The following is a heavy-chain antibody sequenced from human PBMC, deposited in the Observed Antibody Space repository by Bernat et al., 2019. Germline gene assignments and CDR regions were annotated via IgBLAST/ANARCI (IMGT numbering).Heavy chain of an antibody. CDR1: GFTFSNAW. J-gene: IGHJ5*02. CDR3: TTDVVVTRAATNNWFDP. V-gene: IGHV3-15*07. D-gene: IGHD2-21*02. CDR2: IKSKTDGVTT. Sequence: EVQLVESGGGLVKPGGSLRLSCAASGFTFSNAWMNWVRQAPGKGLEWVGRIKSKTDGVTTDYAAPVKGRFTISRDDSKNTLYLQMNSLKTEDTAVYYCTTDVVVTRAATNNWFDPWGQGTLVTVSS.